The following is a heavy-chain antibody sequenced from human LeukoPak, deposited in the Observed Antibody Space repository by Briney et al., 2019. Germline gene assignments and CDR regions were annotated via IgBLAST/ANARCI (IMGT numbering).Heavy chain of an antibody. J-gene: IGHJ4*02. Sequence: PGGSLRLSCTASGFTFSSYAMNWVRQAAGKGLEWVSAIGPSPSAYAMYYADSVKGRFTISRDNSKNSVYLQMNSLRAEDTAVYYCVRSLFDRLMRDWGQGTLVTVSS. CDR3: VRSLFDRLMRD. D-gene: IGHD2-8*01. V-gene: IGHV3-21*06. CDR1: GFTFSSYA. CDR2: IGPSPSAYAM.